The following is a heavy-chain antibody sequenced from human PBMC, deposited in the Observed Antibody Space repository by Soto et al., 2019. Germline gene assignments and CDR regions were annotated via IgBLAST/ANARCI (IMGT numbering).Heavy chain of an antibody. J-gene: IGHJ4*02. CDR2: IRSKAKNYAT. CDR3: TWDGDYGY. Sequence: EVQLVESGGGLGQPGGSLKLSCAASGFTFSGSDMHWVRQASGKGLEWVGRIRSKAKNYATVYGASTKGRFTISRDDSKNTAALQMNSLKPEDTAVYYCTWDGDYGYWGQGILVTVSS. CDR1: GFTFSGSD. V-gene: IGHV3-73*01. D-gene: IGHD4-17*01.